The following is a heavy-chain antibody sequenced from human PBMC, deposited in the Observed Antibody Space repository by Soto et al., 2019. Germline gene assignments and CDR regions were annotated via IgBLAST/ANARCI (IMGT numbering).Heavy chain of an antibody. CDR2: INADNGNT. V-gene: IGHV1-3*01. D-gene: IGHD3-9*01. J-gene: IGHJ4*02. Sequence: ASVKVSCKASGYTFSGSVMHWVRQAPGQRLEWMGWINADNGNTKYSQKFQDRVTLTRDTSASTAYMELSSLRSEDTTVYYCATGVDTTRQTSYKYWRQRPLVTVSS. CDR3: ATGVDTTRQTSYKY. CDR1: GYTFSGSV.